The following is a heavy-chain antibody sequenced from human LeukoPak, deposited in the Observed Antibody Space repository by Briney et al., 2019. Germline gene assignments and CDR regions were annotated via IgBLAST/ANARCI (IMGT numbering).Heavy chain of an antibody. Sequence: GSLRLSWAASGFKFSTFSMSWVRQAPGKGLEWVSHIRTSTSSMFYADSVKGRFTISRDDARNSLYLQMNSLRDEDTAVYYCAGISHGDYGYIDYWGQGTLVTVSS. J-gene: IGHJ4*02. CDR1: GFKFSTFS. D-gene: IGHD4-17*01. V-gene: IGHV3-48*02. CDR2: IRTSTSSM. CDR3: AGISHGDYGYIDY.